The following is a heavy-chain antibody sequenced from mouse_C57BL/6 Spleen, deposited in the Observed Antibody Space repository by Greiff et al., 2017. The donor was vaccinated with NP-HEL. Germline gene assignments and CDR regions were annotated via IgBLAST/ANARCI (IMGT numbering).Heavy chain of an antibody. V-gene: IGHV1-18*01. Sequence: EVQLQQSGPELVKPGASVKIPCKASGYTFTDYNMDWVKQSHGKSLEWIGDINPNNGGTIYNQKFKGKATLTVDKSSSTAYMELRSLTSEDTAVYYCAKGDSHYYGSSLAYWGQGTLVTVSA. D-gene: IGHD1-1*01. CDR2: INPNNGGT. CDR3: AKGDSHYYGSSLAY. CDR1: GYTFTDYN. J-gene: IGHJ3*01.